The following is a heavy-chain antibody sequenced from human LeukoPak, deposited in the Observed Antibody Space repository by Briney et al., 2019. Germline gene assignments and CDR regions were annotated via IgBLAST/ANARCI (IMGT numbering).Heavy chain of an antibody. CDR2: IIPIFGTA. CDR1: GGTFSSYA. D-gene: IGHD6-19*01. V-gene: IGHV1-69*06. J-gene: IGHJ3*02. Sequence: EASVKVSCEASGGTFSSYAISWVRQAPGQGLEWMGGIIPIFGTANYAQKFQGRVTITADKSTSTAYMELSSLRSEDTAVYYCARDYSIAVAADAAIDAFDIWGQGTMVTVSS. CDR3: ARDYSIAVAADAAIDAFDI.